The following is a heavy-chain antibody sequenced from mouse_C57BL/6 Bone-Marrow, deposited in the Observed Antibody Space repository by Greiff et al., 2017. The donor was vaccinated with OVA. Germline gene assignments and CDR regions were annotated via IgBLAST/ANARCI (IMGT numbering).Heavy chain of an antibody. D-gene: IGHD1-1*01. CDR3: ARRWLLRFFYWYFDV. Sequence: VQLQQPGAELVKPGASVKLSCKASGYTFTSYWMHWVKQRPGQGLEWIGMIHPNSGSTNYNEKFKSKATLTVDKSSSTAYMQLSSLTSEDSAVYYCARRWLLRFFYWYFDVWGTGTTVTVSS. CDR2: IHPNSGST. V-gene: IGHV1-64*01. J-gene: IGHJ1*03. CDR1: GYTFTSYW.